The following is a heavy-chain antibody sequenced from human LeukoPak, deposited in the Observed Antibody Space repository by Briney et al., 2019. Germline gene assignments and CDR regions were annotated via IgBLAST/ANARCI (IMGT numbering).Heavy chain of an antibody. CDR2: MRQDGIEK. Sequence: PGGSLRLSCEASGFSFSNYWMSWVRQAPGKGLEWVANMRQDGIEKYYFGPLNGRFTISRDNAKNLMYLQMNSLTAEDTAVYYCASFDWFDPWGQGTLVTVSS. CDR1: GFSFSNYW. CDR3: ASFDWFDP. V-gene: IGHV3-7*01. J-gene: IGHJ5*02.